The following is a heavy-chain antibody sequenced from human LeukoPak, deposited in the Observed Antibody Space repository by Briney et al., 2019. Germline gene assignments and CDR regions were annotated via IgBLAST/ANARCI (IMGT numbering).Heavy chain of an antibody. CDR2: INPDSGGT. Sequence: GASVKVSCKASGYTVSGHYIHWVRQAPGQGLEWMGWINPDSGGTSSAQNFQGRVTMTRDTSISTAYMELTRLRSDDTAVYYCARTVTLLWFGELDYWGQGTLVAVSS. CDR3: ARTVTLLWFGELDY. V-gene: IGHV1-2*02. J-gene: IGHJ4*02. CDR1: GYTVSGHY. D-gene: IGHD3-10*01.